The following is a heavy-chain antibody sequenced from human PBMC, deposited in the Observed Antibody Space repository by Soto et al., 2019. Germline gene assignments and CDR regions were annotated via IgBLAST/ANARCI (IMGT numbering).Heavy chain of an antibody. CDR2: TYYRSKWYN. Sequence: SQTLSLTCAISGDSVSSNSAAWNWIRQSPSRGLEWLGRTYYRSKWYNDYAVSVKSRITINPDTPKNQFSLQLNSVTPEDTAVYYCARDLSYDYVWGSQYGMDVWGQGTTVTVSS. J-gene: IGHJ6*02. V-gene: IGHV6-1*01. D-gene: IGHD3-16*01. CDR3: ARDLSYDYVWGSQYGMDV. CDR1: GDSVSSNSAA.